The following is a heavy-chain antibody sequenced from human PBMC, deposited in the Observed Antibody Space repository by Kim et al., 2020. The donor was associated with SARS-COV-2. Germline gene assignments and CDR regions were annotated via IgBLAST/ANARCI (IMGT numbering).Heavy chain of an antibody. CDR2: ISGSGGST. V-gene: IGHV3-23*01. J-gene: IGHJ3*02. CDR1: GFTFSSYA. Sequence: GGSLRLSCAASGFTFSSYAMSWVRQAPGKGLEWVSAISGSGGSTYYADSVKGRFTISRDNSKNTLYLQMNSLRAEDTAVYYCAKGVLMTTVTTCAFDIWGQGTMVTVSS. CDR3: AKGVLMTTVTTCAFDI. D-gene: IGHD4-17*01.